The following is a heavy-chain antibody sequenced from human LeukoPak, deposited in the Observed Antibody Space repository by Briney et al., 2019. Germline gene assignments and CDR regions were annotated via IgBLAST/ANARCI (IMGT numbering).Heavy chain of an antibody. CDR2: IYYSGST. CDR3: AGSYYDFWSGYPLWFDP. J-gene: IGHJ5*02. Sequence: PSETLSLTCTVSGDSISSSSYYWGWIRQPPGKGLEWIGSIYYSGSTYYNPSLKSRVTMSVDTSKNQFSLKLSSVTAADTAVYYCAGSYYDFWSGYPLWFDPWGQGTLVTVSS. D-gene: IGHD3-3*01. CDR1: GDSISSSSYY. V-gene: IGHV4-39*01.